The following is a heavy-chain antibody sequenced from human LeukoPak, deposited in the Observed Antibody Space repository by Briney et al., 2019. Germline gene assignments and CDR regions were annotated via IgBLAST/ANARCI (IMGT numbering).Heavy chain of an antibody. CDR2: ISAYNGNT. CDR3: ARVLADTWVYYFSSPGGHWFDP. J-gene: IGHJ5*02. D-gene: IGHD3-10*01. CDR1: GYTFTSYG. V-gene: IGHV1-18*01. Sequence: ASVKVSCKASGYTFTSYGISWVRQAPGQGLEWMGWISAYNGNTNYAQKLQGRVTMTTDTSTSTAYMELRSLRSDDTAVYYCARVLADTWVYYFSSPGGHWFDPWGQGTLVTVSS.